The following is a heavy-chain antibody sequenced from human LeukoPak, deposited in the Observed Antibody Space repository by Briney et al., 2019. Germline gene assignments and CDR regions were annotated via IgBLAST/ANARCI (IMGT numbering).Heavy chain of an antibody. CDR3: ARSTIFGVAKSLWSGMDV. J-gene: IGHJ6*02. Sequence: SQTLSLTCAVSGGSISSGGYSWSWIRQPPGKGLEWIGYIYHSGSTYYNPSLKSRVTISVDTSKNQFSLKLSSVTAADTAVYYCARSTIFGVAKSLWSGMDVWGQGTTVTVSS. V-gene: IGHV4-30-2*01. D-gene: IGHD3-3*01. CDR2: IYHSGST. CDR1: GGSISSGGYS.